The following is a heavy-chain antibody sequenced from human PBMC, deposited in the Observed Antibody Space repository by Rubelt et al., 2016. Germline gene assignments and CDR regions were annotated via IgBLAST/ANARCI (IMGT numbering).Heavy chain of an antibody. CDR2: INPDSGGT. CDR1: GYTFTGYY. V-gene: IGHV1-2*06. CDR3: VRESGYKYGDY. Sequence: QVQLVQSGAEVKEPGASVKVSCKASGYTFTGYYMHWVRQAPGQGLEWMGRINPDSGGTNYAQKFQDRVTMTRDTSISTAYMEVGRLRSGDTAVDYCVRESGYKYGDYWGQGSLVTVSS. D-gene: IGHD5-24*01. J-gene: IGHJ4*02.